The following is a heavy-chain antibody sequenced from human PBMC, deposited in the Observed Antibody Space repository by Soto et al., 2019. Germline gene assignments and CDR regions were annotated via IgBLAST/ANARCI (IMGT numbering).Heavy chain of an antibody. D-gene: IGHD1-26*01. V-gene: IGHV4-34*01. CDR2: INHSENT. Sequence: PSETLSLTCAVYGVPFSGYYWSWIRQSPGKGLEWIGEINHSENTNYNPSLKSRVTMLVDTSKNQFSLSLSSVTAADTAVYYCANLIVFHSSYYHDYWGHGTLVT. J-gene: IGHJ4*01. CDR3: ANLIVFHSSYYHDY. CDR1: GVPFSGYY.